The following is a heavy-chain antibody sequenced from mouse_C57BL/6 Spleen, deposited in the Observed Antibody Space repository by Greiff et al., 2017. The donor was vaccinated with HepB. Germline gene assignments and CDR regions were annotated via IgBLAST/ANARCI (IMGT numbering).Heavy chain of an antibody. J-gene: IGHJ2*01. V-gene: IGHV5-16*01. CDR2: INYDGSST. Sequence: EVKLVESEGGLVQPGSSMKLSCTASGFTFSDYYMAWVRQVPEKGLEWVANINYDGSSTYYLDSLKSRFIISRDNAKNILYLQMSSLKSEDTATYYCARVIWDLYFDYWGQGTTLTVSS. CDR3: ARVIWDLYFDY. D-gene: IGHD4-1*01. CDR1: GFTFSDYY.